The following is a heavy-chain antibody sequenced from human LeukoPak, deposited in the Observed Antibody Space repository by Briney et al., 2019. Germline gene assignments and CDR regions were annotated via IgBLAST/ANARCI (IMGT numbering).Heavy chain of an antibody. V-gene: IGHV3-48*03. CDR3: ARGLVIAAAGTFDP. CDR2: ISSSGSTI. D-gene: IGHD6-13*01. J-gene: IGHJ5*02. Sequence: PGGSLRLSCAASEFTFSSYEMNWVRQAPGKGLEWVSYISSSGSTIYYAGSVKGRFTISRDNAKNSLYLQMNSLRAEDTAVYYCARGLVIAAAGTFDPWGQGTLVTVSS. CDR1: EFTFSSYE.